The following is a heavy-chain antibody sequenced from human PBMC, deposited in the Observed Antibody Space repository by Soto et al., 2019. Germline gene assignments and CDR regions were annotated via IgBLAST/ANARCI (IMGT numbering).Heavy chain of an antibody. D-gene: IGHD6-13*01. CDR2: ISWNSGSI. J-gene: IGHJ4*02. V-gene: IGHV3-9*01. Sequence: EVQLVESGGGLVQPGRSLRLSCAASGFTFDDYAMHWVRQAPGKGLEWVSGISWNSGSIGYADSVKGRFTISRDNAKNSLYLQMNSLRAEDTALYYCAKDISDKQQLIPYYFDYRGQGTLVTVSS. CDR1: GFTFDDYA. CDR3: AKDISDKQQLIPYYFDY.